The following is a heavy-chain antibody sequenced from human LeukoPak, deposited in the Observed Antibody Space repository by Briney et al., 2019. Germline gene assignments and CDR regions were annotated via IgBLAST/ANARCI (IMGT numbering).Heavy chain of an antibody. CDR2: INPNSGGT. Sequence: ASVKVSCKASGYTFTGYYMHWVRQAPGQGLEWMGWINPNSGGTNYAQKFQGRVTMTRDTSISTAYMELSRLRSDDTAVYYCARVGGDYYYDSSVYDYGGKGPLVTVSS. CDR1: GYTFTGYY. CDR3: ARVGGDYYYDSSVYDY. D-gene: IGHD3-22*01. V-gene: IGHV1-2*02. J-gene: IGHJ4*02.